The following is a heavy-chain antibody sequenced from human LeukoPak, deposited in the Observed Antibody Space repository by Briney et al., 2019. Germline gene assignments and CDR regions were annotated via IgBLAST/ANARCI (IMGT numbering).Heavy chain of an antibody. J-gene: IGHJ5*02. CDR3: AKMARYCSGGSCYFIAHNWFDP. D-gene: IGHD2-15*01. CDR2: ISWNSGSI. Sequence: SLRLSCAGSGFIFNNYAMHWVRQPPGKGLEWVSGISWNSGSIDYADSVKGRFTISRDNAKNSLYLQMNSLRAEDTAVYYCAKMARYCSGGSCYFIAHNWFDPWGQGTLVTVSS. CDR1: GFIFNNYA. V-gene: IGHV3-9*01.